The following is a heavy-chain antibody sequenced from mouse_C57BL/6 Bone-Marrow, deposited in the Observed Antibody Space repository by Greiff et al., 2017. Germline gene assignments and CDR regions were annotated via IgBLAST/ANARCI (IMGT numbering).Heavy chain of an antibody. V-gene: IGHV1-72*01. CDR2: IDPNSGGT. J-gene: IGHJ4*01. D-gene: IGHD2-5*01. CDR3: VKRRYSNSYAMDY. CDR1: GYTFTSYW. Sequence: QVQLQQPGAELVKPGASVKLSCTASGYTFTSYWMHWVKQRPGRGLEWIGRIDPNSGGTKYNEKFKSKATLTADKTSSTAYMQLSSLTSEDSADYYGVKRRYSNSYAMDYWGQGTTVTVSS.